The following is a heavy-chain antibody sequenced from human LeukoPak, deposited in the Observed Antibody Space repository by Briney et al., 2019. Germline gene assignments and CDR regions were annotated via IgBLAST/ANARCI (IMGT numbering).Heavy chain of an antibody. D-gene: IGHD3-10*01. J-gene: IGHJ6*02. Sequence: GGSLRLSCAASGFTFSSYSMNWVRQAPGKGLEWVSYISSSSSTIYYADSVKGRFTISRDNAKNSLYLQMNSLRAEDTAVYYCARDRVTMVRGVPWDGMDVWGQGTTVTVSS. CDR1: GFTFSSYS. V-gene: IGHV3-48*04. CDR2: ISSSSSTI. CDR3: ARDRVTMVRGVPWDGMDV.